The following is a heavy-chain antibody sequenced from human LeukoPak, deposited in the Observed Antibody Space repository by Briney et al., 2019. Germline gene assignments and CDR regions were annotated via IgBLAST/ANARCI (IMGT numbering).Heavy chain of an antibody. D-gene: IGHD3/OR15-3a*01. Sequence: GSLRLSCAASGFVFSTYWMTWVRQAPGKGLEWVANINLDGTEEHYADSSLKGRFTISRDNAKNSLYLQMTSLRVEDTAVYYCASGRHDFLHWGQGTLVTVSS. CDR2: INLDGTEE. CDR3: ASGRHDFLH. J-gene: IGHJ4*02. V-gene: IGHV3-7*01. CDR1: GFVFSTYW.